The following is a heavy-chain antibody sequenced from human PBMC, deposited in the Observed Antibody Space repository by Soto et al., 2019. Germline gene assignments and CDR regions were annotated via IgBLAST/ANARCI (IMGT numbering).Heavy chain of an antibody. D-gene: IGHD1-26*01. V-gene: IGHV1-2*06. J-gene: IGHJ6*02. CDR2: INPNSGGT. Sequence: ASVKVSCKASGYIFTDYYMHWVRQAPGQELGWMGRINPNSGGTNYAQKFQGRVTMTRDTSISTAYTELSSLRSEDTAVYYCAYSGSRVHYYGMDVWGQGTTVTVSS. CDR1: GYIFTDYY. CDR3: AYSGSRVHYYGMDV.